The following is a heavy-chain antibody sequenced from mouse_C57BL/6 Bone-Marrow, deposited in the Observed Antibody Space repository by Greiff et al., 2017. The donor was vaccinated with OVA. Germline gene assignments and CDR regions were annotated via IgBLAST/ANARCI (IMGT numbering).Heavy chain of an antibody. J-gene: IGHJ2*01. V-gene: IGHV5-12*01. Sequence: DVQLVESGGGLVQPGGSLKLSCAASGFTFSDYYMYWVRQTPEKRLEWVAYISNGGGSTYYPDTVKGRFTISRDNAKNTLYLQMSRLKSEDTAMYYCARGGSDYFDYWGQGTTLTVSS. CDR3: ARGGSDYFDY. CDR1: GFTFSDYY. CDR2: ISNGGGST. D-gene: IGHD1-1*01.